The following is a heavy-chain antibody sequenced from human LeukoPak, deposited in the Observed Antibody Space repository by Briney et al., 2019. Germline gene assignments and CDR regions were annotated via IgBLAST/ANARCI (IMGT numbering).Heavy chain of an antibody. Sequence: GGSLRLSCAASGFSVSSNYVTWDRQPPGKGLEWVSVIYSDGSTYYADSVKGRFTISRDNSKNTLYLQMNSLRVEDTAVYYCTDAVAGWGQGTLVTVSS. J-gene: IGHJ4*02. D-gene: IGHD4-23*01. CDR3: TDAVAG. V-gene: IGHV3-53*05. CDR2: IYSDGST. CDR1: GFSVSSNY.